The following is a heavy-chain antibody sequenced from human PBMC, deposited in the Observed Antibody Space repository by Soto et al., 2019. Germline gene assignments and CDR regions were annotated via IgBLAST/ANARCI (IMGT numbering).Heavy chain of an antibody. D-gene: IGHD3-22*01. CDR1: GFTFSSYA. CDR3: AKDRGYYDSSGYINWFDP. V-gene: IGHV3-23*01. J-gene: IGHJ5*02. CDR2: ISGSGGST. Sequence: GGSLRVSCAASGFTFSSYAMSWVRQAPGKGLEWVSAISGSGGSTYYADSVKGRFTISRDNSKNTLYLQMNSLRAEDTAVYYCAKDRGYYDSSGYINWFDPWGQGTLVTVSS.